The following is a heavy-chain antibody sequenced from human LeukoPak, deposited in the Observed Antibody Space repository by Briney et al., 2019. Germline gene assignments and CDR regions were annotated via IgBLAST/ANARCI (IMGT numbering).Heavy chain of an antibody. CDR2: INHSGST. Sequence: SETLSLTCAVYGGSFSGYYWSWIRQPPGKGLEWIGEINHSGSTNYNPSLKSRVTISVDTSKNQFSLKLSSVTAADTAVYYCARLGTEWELLHYWGQGTLVTVSS. V-gene: IGHV4-34*01. CDR1: GGSFSGYY. D-gene: IGHD1-26*01. J-gene: IGHJ4*02. CDR3: ARLGTEWELLHY.